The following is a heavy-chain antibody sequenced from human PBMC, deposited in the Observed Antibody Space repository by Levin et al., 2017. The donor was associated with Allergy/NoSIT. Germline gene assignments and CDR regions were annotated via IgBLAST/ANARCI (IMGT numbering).Heavy chain of an antibody. Sequence: GGSLRLSCAASGFTFSSYSMNWVRQAPGKGLEWVSSISSSSSYIYYADSVKGRFTISRDNAKNSLYLQMNSLRAEDTAVYYCARVEMATILYDYWGQGTLVTVSS. J-gene: IGHJ4*02. V-gene: IGHV3-21*01. CDR1: GFTFSSYS. CDR3: ARVEMATILYDY. CDR2: ISSSSSYI. D-gene: IGHD5-24*01.